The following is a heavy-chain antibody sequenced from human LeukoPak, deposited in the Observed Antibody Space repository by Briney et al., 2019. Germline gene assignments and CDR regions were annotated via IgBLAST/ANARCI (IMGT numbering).Heavy chain of an antibody. D-gene: IGHD3-10*01. J-gene: IGHJ4*02. CDR1: GCTFSNYN. V-gene: IGHV3-48*01. Sequence: PGGTLRLSCAASGCTFSNYNMNWVRQPPGKGLQWVSYISSSSKIIYYADSVKGRFTISRDNAKNSLFLQMNSLRAEDTAVYYCARDFAREFTIDYWGQGTLVTVSS. CDR3: ARDFAREFTIDY. CDR2: ISSSSKII.